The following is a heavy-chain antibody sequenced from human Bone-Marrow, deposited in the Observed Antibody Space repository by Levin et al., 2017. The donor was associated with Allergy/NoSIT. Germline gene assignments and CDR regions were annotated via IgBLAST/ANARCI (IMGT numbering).Heavy chain of an antibody. CDR3: ARENAGDRGSFDY. CDR1: GYTFINYG. D-gene: IGHD4-17*01. Sequence: GESLKISCKASGYTFINYGINWVRQAPGQGLEWMGWISAHNGNTNYAQNLQGRVTMTTETSTSTAYMELRSLRSDDTAVYYCARENAGDRGSFDYWGQGALVTVSS. CDR2: ISAHNGNT. V-gene: IGHV1-18*01. J-gene: IGHJ4*02.